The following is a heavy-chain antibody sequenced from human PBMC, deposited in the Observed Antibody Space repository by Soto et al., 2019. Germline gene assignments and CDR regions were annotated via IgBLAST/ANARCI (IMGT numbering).Heavy chain of an antibody. CDR1: GGSFSGYY. V-gene: IGHV4-34*01. Sequence: QVQLQQWGAGLLKPSETLSLTCAVYGGSFSGYYWSWIRQPPGKGLEWIGEINHSGSTNYNPSLKGRVTIAVDTSKNQFSLKLSSVTAADTAVYYCARGDYGDYVVDAFDIWGQGTMVTVSS. D-gene: IGHD4-17*01. CDR3: ARGDYGDYVVDAFDI. J-gene: IGHJ3*02. CDR2: INHSGST.